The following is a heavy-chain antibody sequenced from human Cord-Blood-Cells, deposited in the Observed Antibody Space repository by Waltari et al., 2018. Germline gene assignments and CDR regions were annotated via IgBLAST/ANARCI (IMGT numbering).Heavy chain of an antibody. D-gene: IGHD5-12*01. Sequence: QVQLQQWGAGPLKPSETLSLTCAVYGGSFSGYYWSWIRQPPGKGLEWIGEINHSGSTNYNPSLKSRVTISVDTSKNQFSLKLSSVTAADTAVYYCARVGGYEAAFDIWGQGTMVTVSS. CDR3: ARVGGYEAAFDI. V-gene: IGHV4-34*01. CDR1: GGSFSGYY. CDR2: INHSGST. J-gene: IGHJ3*02.